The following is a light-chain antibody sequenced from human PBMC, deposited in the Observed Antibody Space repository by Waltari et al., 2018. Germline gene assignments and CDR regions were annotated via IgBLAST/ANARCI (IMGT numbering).Light chain of an antibody. CDR1: QSVSSS. CDR3: QQYSNWPT. Sequence: DIVLTQSPATLSLSPGERATLSCRASQSVSSSLAWYQQKPGQAPRLLIYGASSRATGIPDRFSGSGSGTDFTLTISSLEPEDFTVYYCQQYSNWPTFGQGTKVEIK. CDR2: GAS. J-gene: IGKJ1*01. V-gene: IGKV3-15*01.